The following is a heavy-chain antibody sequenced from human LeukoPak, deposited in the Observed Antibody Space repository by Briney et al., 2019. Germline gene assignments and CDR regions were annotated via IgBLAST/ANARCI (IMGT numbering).Heavy chain of an antibody. J-gene: IGHJ5*02. D-gene: IGHD6-19*01. CDR3: ARSRIVLADSLDP. V-gene: IGHV4-34*01. Sequence: PSETLSLTCAVYAGSFSGFYWSRIRQPPGKGLEWIGEINQSGSTNYNPSLKSRVTISIDTSKNQFSLNLSSVTAADTAVYYCARSRIVLADSLDPWGQGTLVTVSS. CDR1: AGSFSGFY. CDR2: INQSGST.